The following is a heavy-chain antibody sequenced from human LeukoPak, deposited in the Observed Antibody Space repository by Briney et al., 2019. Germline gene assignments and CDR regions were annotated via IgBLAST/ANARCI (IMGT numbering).Heavy chain of an antibody. D-gene: IGHD6-13*01. CDR3: ARSPLSYSSSWYADYYYYYGMDV. Sequence: SETLSLTCTVSGGSISSSSYYWSWIRQPPGKGLEWIGYIYYSGSTNYNPSLKSRVTISVDTSKNQFSLKLSSVTAADTAVYYCARSPLSYSSSWYADYYYYYGMDVWGQGTTVTVSS. CDR1: GGSISSSSYY. J-gene: IGHJ6*02. V-gene: IGHV4-61*01. CDR2: IYYSGST.